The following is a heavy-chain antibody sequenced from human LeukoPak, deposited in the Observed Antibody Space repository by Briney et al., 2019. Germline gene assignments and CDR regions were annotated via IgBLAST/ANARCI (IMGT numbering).Heavy chain of an antibody. Sequence: GASVKVSCKASGYTFTSYGISWVRQAPGQGLEWMGWISAYNGNTNYAQKLQGRVTMTTDTSTSTAYMELRSLRSDDTAVYYCARDDLSMVPYAFDIWGQGTMVTVSS. CDR1: GYTFTSYG. D-gene: IGHD3-10*01. J-gene: IGHJ3*02. CDR2: ISAYNGNT. V-gene: IGHV1-18*01. CDR3: ARDDLSMVPYAFDI.